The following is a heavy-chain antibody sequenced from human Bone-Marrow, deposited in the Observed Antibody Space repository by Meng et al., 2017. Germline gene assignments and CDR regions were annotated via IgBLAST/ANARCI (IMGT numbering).Heavy chain of an antibody. CDR2: ISGSGDRT. CDR3: AKMDGDYKDWYFDL. V-gene: IGHV3-23*01. Sequence: GESLKISCAASEFSLSNYGMSWVRQAPGKGLEWVSIISGSGDRTYNADSVKGRFTISRDNFKNTLYLRMNSLRAEDTAVYYCAKMDGDYKDWYFDLWGRGTLVTSPQ. J-gene: IGHJ2*01. D-gene: IGHD4-17*01. CDR1: EFSLSNYG.